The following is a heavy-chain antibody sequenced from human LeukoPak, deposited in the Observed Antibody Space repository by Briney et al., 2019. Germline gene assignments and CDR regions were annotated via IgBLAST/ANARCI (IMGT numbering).Heavy chain of an antibody. Sequence: SETLSLTCAVYGGSFSGYYWSWIRQPPGKGLEWIGEINHSGSTNYNPSLKSRVTISVDTSKNQFSLKLSSVTAADTAVYYCARVDLRTLTEVVPAAQFDYWGQGTLVTVSS. V-gene: IGHV4-34*01. CDR3: ARVDLRTLTEVVPAAQFDY. J-gene: IGHJ4*02. D-gene: IGHD2-2*01. CDR2: INHSGST. CDR1: GGSFSGYY.